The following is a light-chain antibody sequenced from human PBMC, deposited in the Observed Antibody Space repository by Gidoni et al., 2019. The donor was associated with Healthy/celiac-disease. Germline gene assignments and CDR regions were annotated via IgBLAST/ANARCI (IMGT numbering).Light chain of an antibody. V-gene: IGKV1-39*01. CDR3: QQSYSTPWT. Sequence: DIQMTQSPSSLSASVGDRVTITCRASQSISSYLYWYQQKPGKAPKLLIYAASSLQSGVPSRFSGSCSGTDFTLTISILHPEDFATYYCQQSYSTPWTFXQXTKVEIK. CDR2: AAS. CDR1: QSISSY. J-gene: IGKJ1*01.